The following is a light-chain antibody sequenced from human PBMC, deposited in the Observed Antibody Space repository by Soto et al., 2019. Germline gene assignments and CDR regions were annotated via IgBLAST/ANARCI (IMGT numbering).Light chain of an antibody. CDR3: CSYAGSYTVL. Sequence: QSALTQPRSVSGSPGQSVTISCTGTSSDVGSYNFVSWYQQHPDKAPKLMIYDVTKRPSGVPDRFSGSKSGNTASLTISGLQAEDEADYYCCSYAGSYTVLFGGGTKLTVL. J-gene: IGLJ2*01. CDR2: DVT. CDR1: SSDVGSYNF. V-gene: IGLV2-11*01.